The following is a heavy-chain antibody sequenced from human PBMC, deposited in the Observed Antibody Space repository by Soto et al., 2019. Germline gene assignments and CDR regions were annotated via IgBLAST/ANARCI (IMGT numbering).Heavy chain of an antibody. CDR1: GGTFSSYA. Sequence: GASVKVSCKASGGTFSSYAISWVRQAPGQGLEWMGGIIPIFGTANYAQKFQGRVTITADKSTSTAYMELSSLRSEDTAVYYCARDKITIFGVVKYYYGMDVWGQGTTVTVSS. V-gene: IGHV1-69*06. CDR3: ARDKITIFGVVKYYYGMDV. J-gene: IGHJ6*02. CDR2: IIPIFGTA. D-gene: IGHD3-3*01.